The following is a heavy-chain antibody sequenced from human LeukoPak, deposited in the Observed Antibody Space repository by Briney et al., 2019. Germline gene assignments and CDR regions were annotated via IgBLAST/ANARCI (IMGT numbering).Heavy chain of an antibody. V-gene: IGHV3-48*01. CDR2: ISSSSSTI. Sequence: GGSLRLSCAASGFTFSSYSMNWVRQAPGKGLEWVSYISSSSSTIYYADSVKGRFTISRGNAKNSLYLQMNSLRAEDTAVYYCARDRDVDTAMPWGKGTTVTVSS. J-gene: IGHJ6*04. CDR3: ARDRDVDTAMP. CDR1: GFTFSSYS. D-gene: IGHD5-18*01.